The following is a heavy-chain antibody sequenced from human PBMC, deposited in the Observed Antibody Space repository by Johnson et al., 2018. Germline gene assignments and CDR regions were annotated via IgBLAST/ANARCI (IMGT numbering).Heavy chain of an antibody. D-gene: IGHD6-19*01. CDR3: AKDYQAVARRVWFDP. Sequence: VQLVQSGGGVVQXVQLXESXRSLRLSCAASGFTFDDYAMHWVRQAPGKGLAWVSGISWNSGSIGYADSVKGRFTNSRDNAKNSLYLQMNRLRAEDTSLYYCAKDYQAVARRVWFDPWGQGTLVTVSS. CDR1: GFTFDDYA. CDR2: ISWNSGSI. J-gene: IGHJ5*02. V-gene: IGHV3-9*01.